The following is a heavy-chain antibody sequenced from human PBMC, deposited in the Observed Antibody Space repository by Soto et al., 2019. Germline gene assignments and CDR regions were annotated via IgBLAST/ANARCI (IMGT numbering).Heavy chain of an antibody. CDR2: IYWNGNE. CDR1: GFSLSNTGVG. V-gene: IGHV2-5*01. D-gene: IGHD3-10*02. J-gene: IGHJ6*02. Sequence: QSTLRESWPTLVKPTQTLTLTCSNSGFSLSNTGVGVGWFRWPPGQALQLLGLIYWNGNERYSPSLNGRFTVSRHTDNLTVLLTMTKVYPVHTATCGCAHKLAFYFYVADVWGPTTNGTVSS. CDR3: AHKLAFYFYVADV.